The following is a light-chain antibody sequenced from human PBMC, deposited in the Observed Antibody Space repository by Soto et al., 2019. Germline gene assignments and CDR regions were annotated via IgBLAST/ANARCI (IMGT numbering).Light chain of an antibody. V-gene: IGKV1-27*01. CDR2: AAS. Sequence: DIQMTQSPSSLSASFGDRVTNTCRASQGIGVYLAWFQQRPGNAPKLLIYAASTLQSGVPSRFSGSGSGTDFTLTISSLQPEDVATYYCQKYNSAPLTFGGGTKVEIK. CDR1: QGIGVY. J-gene: IGKJ4*01. CDR3: QKYNSAPLT.